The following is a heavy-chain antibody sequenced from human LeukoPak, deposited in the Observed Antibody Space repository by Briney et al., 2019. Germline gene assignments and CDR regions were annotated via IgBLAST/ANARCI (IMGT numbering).Heavy chain of an antibody. D-gene: IGHD3-10*01. CDR3: TKDYKADY. J-gene: IGHJ4*02. CDR1: GFTFSSYA. Sequence: GGSLRLSCAASGFTFSSYAMSWVRQAPGKGLEWVSVMSGSGGSTYYADSVKGRFTISRDNSKNTLFLQMNRLRVDDTAVYYCTKDYKADYWGQGTLVTVSS. V-gene: IGHV3-23*01. CDR2: MSGSGGST.